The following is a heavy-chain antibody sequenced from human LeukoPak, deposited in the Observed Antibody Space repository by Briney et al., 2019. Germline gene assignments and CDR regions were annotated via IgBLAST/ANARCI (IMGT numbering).Heavy chain of an antibody. D-gene: IGHD3-3*01. Sequence: GASVKVSCKASGYTFTGYYIPWVRQAPGQGLEWMGWINPNSGGTNYAQKFQGRVTMTRDTSISTAYMELSRLRSDDTAVYYCARGFWSGYYGGGDRWLDYWGQGTLVTVSS. CDR3: ARGFWSGYYGGGDRWLDY. CDR1: GYTFTGYY. J-gene: IGHJ4*02. V-gene: IGHV1-2*02. CDR2: INPNSGGT.